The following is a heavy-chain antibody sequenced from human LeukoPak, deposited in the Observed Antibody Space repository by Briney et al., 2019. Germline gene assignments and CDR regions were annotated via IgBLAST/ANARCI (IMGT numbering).Heavy chain of an antibody. CDR1: GGSFSGYY. J-gene: IGHJ4*02. V-gene: IGHV4-34*01. CDR2: INHSGST. Sequence: SETLSLTCAVYGGSFSGYYWSWIRQPPGKGLEWIGEINHSGSTNYNPSLKSRVTISVDTSKNQFSLKLSSVTAADTAVYYCATSRGYSYGYYRCWGQGTLVPVSS. CDR3: ATSRGYSYGYYRC. D-gene: IGHD5-18*01.